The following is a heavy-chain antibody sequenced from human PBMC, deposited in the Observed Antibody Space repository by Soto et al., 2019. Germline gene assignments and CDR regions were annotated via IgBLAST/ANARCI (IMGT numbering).Heavy chain of an antibody. D-gene: IGHD5-12*01. J-gene: IGHJ4*02. CDR2: IYYSGST. Sequence: SETLSLTCTVSGFSISSGDYYWSWIRQPPGKGLEWIGYIYYSGSTYYNPSLKSRVTISVDTSKNQSSLKLSSVTAADTAVYYCARWLGYGPHFDYWGQGTLVTVSS. V-gene: IGHV4-30-4*01. CDR1: GFSISSGDYY. CDR3: ARWLGYGPHFDY.